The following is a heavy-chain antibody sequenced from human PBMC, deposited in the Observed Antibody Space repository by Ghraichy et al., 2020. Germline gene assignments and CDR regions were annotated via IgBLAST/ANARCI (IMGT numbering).Heavy chain of an antibody. V-gene: IGHV3-30*04. CDR1: GFTFSSYA. CDR2: ISYDGSNK. J-gene: IGHJ4*02. D-gene: IGHD6-13*01. CDR3: ARDAAHLAAAGFTDY. Sequence: GGSLRLSCAASGFTFSSYAMHWVRQAPGKGLEWVAVISYDGSNKYYADSVKGRFTISRDNSKNTLYLQMNSLRAEDTAVYYCARDAAHLAAAGFTDYWGQGTLVTVSS.